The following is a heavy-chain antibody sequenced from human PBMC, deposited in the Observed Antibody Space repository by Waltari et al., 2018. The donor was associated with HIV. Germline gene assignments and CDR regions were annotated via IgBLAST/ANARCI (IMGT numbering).Heavy chain of an antibody. V-gene: IGHV2-5*02. CDR2: IYWDDDK. J-gene: IGHJ6*02. D-gene: IGHD3-16*01. Sequence: QITLKESGPTLVKPTQTLTLTCTFSGFSLSTSGVGVGWIRQPPGKALEWLSLIYWDDDKRYSPSLKCRLTITKDTSKNQVVLTMTNMDPVDTATYYCAHELRDFGRPYYYYVMDVWGQGTTVTVSS. CDR3: AHELRDFGRPYYYYVMDV. CDR1: GFSLSTSGVG.